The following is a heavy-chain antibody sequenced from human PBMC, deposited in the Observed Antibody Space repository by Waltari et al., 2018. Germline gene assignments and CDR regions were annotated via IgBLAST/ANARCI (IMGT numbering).Heavy chain of an antibody. D-gene: IGHD5-12*01. V-gene: IGHV1-69*05. Sequence: QVQLVQSGAEVKKPGSSVKVSCKASGGTFSSYAISWVRQAPGQGLEWMGGIIPIFGTANYAQKFQGRVTITTDESTSTAHMELSSLRSEDTAVYYCARDNSGYDYEYYYYGMDVWGQGTTVTVSS. CDR1: GGTFSSYA. CDR2: IIPIFGTA. J-gene: IGHJ6*02. CDR3: ARDNSGYDYEYYYYGMDV.